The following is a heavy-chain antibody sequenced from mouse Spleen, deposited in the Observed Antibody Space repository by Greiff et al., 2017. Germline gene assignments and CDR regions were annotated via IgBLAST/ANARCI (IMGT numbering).Heavy chain of an antibody. CDR3: ASFYYYDGSYDWYFDV. Sequence: VQLQQSVAELVRPGASVKLSCTASGFNIKNTYMHWVKQRPEQGLEWIGRIDPANGNTKYAPKFQGKATITADTSSNTAYLQLSSLTSEDTAIYYCASFYYYDGSYDWYFDVWGAGTTVTVSS. J-gene: IGHJ1*01. V-gene: IGHV14-3*01. CDR1: GFNIKNTY. D-gene: IGHD1-1*01. CDR2: IDPANGNT.